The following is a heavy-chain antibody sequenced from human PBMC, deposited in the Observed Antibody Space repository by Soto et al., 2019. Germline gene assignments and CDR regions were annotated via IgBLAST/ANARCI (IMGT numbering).Heavy chain of an antibody. J-gene: IGHJ6*02. D-gene: IGHD6-19*01. CDR3: ARDPSIAVAGTVYGMDV. CDR2: IYYSGST. Sequence: SETLSLTCTVSGGSISSYYWSWIRQPPGKGLEWIGYIYYSGSTNYNPSLKSRVTISVDTSKNQFSLKLSSVTAADTAVYYCARDPSIAVAGTVYGMDVWGQGTTVT. CDR1: GGSISSYY. V-gene: IGHV4-59*01.